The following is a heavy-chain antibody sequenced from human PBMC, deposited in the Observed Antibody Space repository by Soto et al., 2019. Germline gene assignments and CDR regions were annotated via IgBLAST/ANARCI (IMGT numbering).Heavy chain of an antibody. Sequence: PSETLSLTCAVYGGSFSGYYWSWIRQPPGKGLEWIGEINYSGSTNYNPSLKSRVTISVDTSKKQISLNLNSVTAADTAVYYCARVVSAKADSSDYWGQGTLVTISS. CDR2: INYSGST. J-gene: IGHJ4*02. D-gene: IGHD2-15*01. V-gene: IGHV4-34*01. CDR3: ARVVSAKADSSDY. CDR1: GGSFSGYY.